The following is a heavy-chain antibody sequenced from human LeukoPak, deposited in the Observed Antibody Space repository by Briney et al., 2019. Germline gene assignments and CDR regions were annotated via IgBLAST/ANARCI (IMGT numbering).Heavy chain of an antibody. CDR3: ARVYSNVGYFDL. CDR1: GDSLSSGSYY. V-gene: IGHV4-39*07. CDR2: IYYRGDT. D-gene: IGHD6-13*01. J-gene: IGHJ2*01. Sequence: PSETLSLTCTVSGDSLSSGSYYWGWIRQPPGKGLEWVGNIYYRGDTYYTPSLKSRLSMSIATSQSQFSLKLTSVTAADTAVYYCARVYSNVGYFDLWGRGTLVTVSS.